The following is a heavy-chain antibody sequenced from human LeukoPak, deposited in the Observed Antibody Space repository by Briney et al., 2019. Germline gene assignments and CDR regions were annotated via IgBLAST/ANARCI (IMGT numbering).Heavy chain of an antibody. CDR2: IYHSGST. CDR3: ASTKGGSSHEYFRH. J-gene: IGHJ1*01. CDR1: GGSISSNNW. Sequence: PSETLSLTCAVSGGSISSNNWWSWVRQPPGKGLEWIGEIYHSGSTNYNPSLKSRVTISVDKSKNQLSLKLSSVTAADTAVYYCASTKGGSSHEYFRHWGQGTLVSVSS. D-gene: IGHD6-13*01. V-gene: IGHV4-4*02.